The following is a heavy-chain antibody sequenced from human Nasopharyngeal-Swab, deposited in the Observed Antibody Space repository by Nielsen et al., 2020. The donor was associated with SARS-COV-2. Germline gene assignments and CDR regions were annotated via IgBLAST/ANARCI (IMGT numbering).Heavy chain of an antibody. D-gene: IGHD6-13*01. CDR1: GFTFSSYG. Sequence: GESLKISCAASGFTFSSYGMHWVRQAPGKGLEWVAVISYDGSNKYYADSVKGRFTISRDNSKNTLYLQMNSLRAEDTALYYCAKEGGVGQQLVRYFDYWGQGTLVTVSS. J-gene: IGHJ4*02. CDR3: AKEGGVGQQLVRYFDY. V-gene: IGHV3-30*18. CDR2: ISYDGSNK.